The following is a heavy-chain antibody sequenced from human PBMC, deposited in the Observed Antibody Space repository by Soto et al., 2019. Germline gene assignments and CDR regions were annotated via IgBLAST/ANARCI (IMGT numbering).Heavy chain of an antibody. CDR2: IYPGDSDT. Sequence: PGESLKISCKGSGHRFSNYWIGWVRQMPGKGLEWMGIIYPGDSDTRYSPSFQGQVTISADKSISTAYLQWSSLKASDTAIYYCAIHSISGITRTPSDYWGQGTLVTVSS. J-gene: IGHJ4*02. V-gene: IGHV5-51*01. CDR1: GHRFSNYW. CDR3: AIHSISGITRTPSDY. D-gene: IGHD2-15*01.